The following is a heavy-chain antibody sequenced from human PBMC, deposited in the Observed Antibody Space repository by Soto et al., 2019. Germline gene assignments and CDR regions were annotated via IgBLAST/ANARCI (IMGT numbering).Heavy chain of an antibody. CDR1: GDSINNFY. CDR3: ARNYYGSGTFFHLSFDY. D-gene: IGHD3-10*01. J-gene: IGHJ4*02. Sequence: QVQLQESGPGLVEPSETLSLTCTVSGDSINNFYWSWIRQPAGKAPEWIGRVYSSGITSYNPSLASRVTMSVDTSKSQCSLQLTSVTAADTAIYYCARNYYGSGTFFHLSFDYWGPGILVSVSS. CDR2: VYSSGIT. V-gene: IGHV4-4*07.